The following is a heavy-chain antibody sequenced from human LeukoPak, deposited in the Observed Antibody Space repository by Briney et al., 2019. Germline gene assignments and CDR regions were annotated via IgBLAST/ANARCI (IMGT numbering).Heavy chain of an antibody. CDR1: GGSISSYY. CDR3: ARGLRTVTTTYFDY. Sequence: SETLSLTCTVSGGSISSYYWSWIRQPPGKGLEWIGYIYYSGSTNYNPSLKSRVTISVDTSKNQFSLKLSSVTAADTAVYYCARGLRTVTTTYFDYWGQGTLVTVSS. J-gene: IGHJ4*02. CDR2: IYYSGST. V-gene: IGHV4-59*01. D-gene: IGHD4-17*01.